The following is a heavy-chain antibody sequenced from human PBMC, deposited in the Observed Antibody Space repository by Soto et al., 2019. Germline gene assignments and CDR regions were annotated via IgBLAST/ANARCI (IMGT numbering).Heavy chain of an antibody. V-gene: IGHV1-18*01. CDR1: GYTFTSYG. CDR2: ISAYNGNT. CDR3: ARDPQIVATGSKRQNQKGKNWFDP. J-gene: IGHJ5*02. Sequence: ASVKVSCKASGYTFTSYGISWVRQAPGQGLEWMGWISAYNGNTNYAQKLQGRVTMTTDTSTSTAYMELRSLRSDDTAVYYCARDPQIVATGSKRQNQKGKNWFDPWGQGTLVTVSS. D-gene: IGHD5-12*01.